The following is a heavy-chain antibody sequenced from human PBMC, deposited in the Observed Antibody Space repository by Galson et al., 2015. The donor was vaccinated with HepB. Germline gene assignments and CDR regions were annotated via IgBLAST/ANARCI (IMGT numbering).Heavy chain of an antibody. D-gene: IGHD3-10*01. CDR3: AKLWWFGELIDY. CDR1: GFTFSSYG. J-gene: IGHJ4*02. Sequence: SLRLSCAASGFTFSSYGMHWVRQAPGKGLEWVAVISYDGSNKYYADSVKGRFTISRDNSKNTLYLQMNSLRAEDTAVYYCAKLWWFGELIDYWGQGTLVTVSS. CDR2: ISYDGSNK. V-gene: IGHV3-30*18.